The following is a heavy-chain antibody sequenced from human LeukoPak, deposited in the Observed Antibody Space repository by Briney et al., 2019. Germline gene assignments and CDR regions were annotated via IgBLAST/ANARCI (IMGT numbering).Heavy chain of an antibody. CDR3: ARAVEYYDSSGYYYGDAFDI. Sequence: SETLSLTCTVSGGSISSYYWSWLRQPPGKGLEWIGYIYYSGSTNYNPSLKSRVTISVDTSKNQFSLKLSSVTAADTAVYYCARAVEYYDSSGYYYGDAFDIWGQGTMVTVSS. CDR1: GGSISSYY. D-gene: IGHD3-22*01. J-gene: IGHJ3*02. V-gene: IGHV4-59*01. CDR2: IYYSGST.